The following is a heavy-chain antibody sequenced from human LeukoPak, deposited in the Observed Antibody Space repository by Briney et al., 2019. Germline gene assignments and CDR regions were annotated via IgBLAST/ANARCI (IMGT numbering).Heavy chain of an antibody. CDR3: ARDESHYGHHYYGMDV. D-gene: IGHD3-10*01. CDR1: GGSISSGGYY. V-gene: IGHV4-31*03. Sequence: PSQTLSLTCTVSGGSISSGGYYWSWIRQHPGKGLEWIGYIYYSGSTYYNPSLKSRVTISVDTSKNQFSLKLSSVTAADTAVYYCARDESHYGHHYYGMDVWGRGATVTVSS. CDR2: IYYSGST. J-gene: IGHJ6*02.